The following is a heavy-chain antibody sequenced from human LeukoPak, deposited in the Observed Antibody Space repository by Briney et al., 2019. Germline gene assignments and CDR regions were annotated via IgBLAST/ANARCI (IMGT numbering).Heavy chain of an antibody. V-gene: IGHV3-23*01. CDR1: GFTFRDAA. Sequence: GGSLRLSCAVSGFTFRDAAMTWVRQAPGKGLEWVSLISSSGNNAYYADSVKGRFTISKDNSKNTLSLQMNSLRVEDTAIYYCAKDIQLSTWGLGTMVTVSS. CDR3: AKDIQLST. J-gene: IGHJ3*01. CDR2: ISSSGNNA. D-gene: IGHD5-24*01.